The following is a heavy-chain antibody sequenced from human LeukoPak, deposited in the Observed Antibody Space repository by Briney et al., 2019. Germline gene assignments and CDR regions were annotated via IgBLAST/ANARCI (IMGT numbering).Heavy chain of an antibody. V-gene: IGHV3-23*01. D-gene: IGHD3-22*01. CDR1: GFTFSSYA. J-gene: IGHJ3*02. CDR2: ISGSGIST. CDR3: AKSWNYYDSSGDDALDI. Sequence: GGSLRLSCAASGFTFSSYAMSWVRQAPGKGLEWVSGISGSGISTYYADSVKGRFTISRDNSKNTLYLQMNSLRVEDTAVYYCAKSWNYYDSSGDDALDIWGQGTMVTVSS.